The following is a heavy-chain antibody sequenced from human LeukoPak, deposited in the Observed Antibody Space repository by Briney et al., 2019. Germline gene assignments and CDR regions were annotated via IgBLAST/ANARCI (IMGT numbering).Heavy chain of an antibody. D-gene: IGHD6-19*01. V-gene: IGHV4-34*01. CDR2: INHSGSS. J-gene: IGHJ4*02. CDR3: ARGLVNSGWGGYFDY. Sequence: SETLSLTCTVSGGSISGYYWSWIRQSPGKGLEWIGEINHSGSSNYNPSLKSRVTMSVDTSKNHFSLKLSSVTAADTAVYYCARGLVNSGWGGYFDYWGQGTVVTVSS. CDR1: GGSISGYY.